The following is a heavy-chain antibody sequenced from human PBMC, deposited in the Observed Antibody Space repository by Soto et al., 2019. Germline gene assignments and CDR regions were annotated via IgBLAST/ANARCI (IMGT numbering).Heavy chain of an antibody. CDR1: GFIFTNFF. V-gene: IGHV1-46*03. J-gene: IGHJ5*02. CDR3: VRDNSATFPETPGDEKTAWRGWWSDP. D-gene: IGHD2-15*01. CDR2: INPSGIPS. Sequence: GASVKVSCKASGFIFTNFFMHWVRQAPGQGPEWMGVINPSGIPSSYAQKFQDRFTMTRETSTSTVYMELKSLTADDTAIYYCVRDNSATFPETPGDEKTAWRGWWSDPWG.